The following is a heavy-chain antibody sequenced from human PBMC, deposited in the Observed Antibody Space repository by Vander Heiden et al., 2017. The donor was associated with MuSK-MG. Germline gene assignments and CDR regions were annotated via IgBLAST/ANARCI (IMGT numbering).Heavy chain of an antibody. CDR3: AKAQGYCSGGTCYGGFDS. V-gene: IGHV3-23*01. Sequence: EVQLLESGGGLVQPGGSLRLSCAASGFTFSSYGMSWVRQAPGKGLEWVSTLSGSGSNTYDADSVKGRFTIPRDKSRNTLHLQMNSLRAEDTAIYYCAKAQGYCSGGTCYGGFDSWGQGTLVTVSS. CDR1: GFTFSSYG. J-gene: IGHJ4*02. D-gene: IGHD2-15*01. CDR2: LSGSGSNT.